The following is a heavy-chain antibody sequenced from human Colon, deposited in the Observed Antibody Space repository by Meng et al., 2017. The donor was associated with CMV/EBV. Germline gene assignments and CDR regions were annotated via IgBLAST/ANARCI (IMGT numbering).Heavy chain of an antibody. J-gene: IGHJ2*01. CDR1: GYTFSSYG. CDR2: INTYNGKT. V-gene: IGHV1-18*01. D-gene: IGHD1-20*01. CDR3: AKVITGLHWYFDL. Sequence: ASVKVSCKASGYTFSSYGLSWVRQAPGQGLEWMGWINTYNGKTIYAEKFQGRVTMTTDTSTSTVYMELRSLRSDDTAVYYCAKVITGLHWYFDLWGRGTLVTVSS.